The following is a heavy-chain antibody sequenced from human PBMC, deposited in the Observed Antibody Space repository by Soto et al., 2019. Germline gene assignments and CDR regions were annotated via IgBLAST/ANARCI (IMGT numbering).Heavy chain of an antibody. V-gene: IGHV4-4*02. Sequence: SETLSLTCAVSSGSISSSNWWSWVRQPPGKGLEWIGEIYHSGSTNYNPSLKSRVTISVDKSKNQFSLKLSSVTAADTAVYYCATAWGGYCSGGSCRTRYYYYMDVWGKGTTVT. CDR3: ATAWGGYCSGGSCRTRYYYYMDV. J-gene: IGHJ6*03. D-gene: IGHD2-15*01. CDR1: SGSISSSNW. CDR2: IYHSGST.